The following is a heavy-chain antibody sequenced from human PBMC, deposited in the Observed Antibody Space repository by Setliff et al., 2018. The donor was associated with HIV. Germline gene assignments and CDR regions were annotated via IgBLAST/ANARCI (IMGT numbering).Heavy chain of an antibody. CDR2: VHNSAGS. V-gene: IGHV4-4*07. D-gene: IGHD3-22*01. CDR3: ARDRIEVLADSPHDVFDI. CDR1: GDSVSGYY. Sequence: KPSETLSLTCAVSGDSVSGYYWSWIRQPAGRGLEWIGRVHNSAGSNYNPSLKSRVAMSVDTAKNQLSLKLTAVSAADPAVYYCARDRIEVLADSPHDVFDIWGRGIMFTVSS. J-gene: IGHJ3*02.